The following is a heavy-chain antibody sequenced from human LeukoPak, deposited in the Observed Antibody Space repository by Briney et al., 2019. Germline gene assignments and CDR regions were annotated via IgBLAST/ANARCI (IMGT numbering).Heavy chain of an antibody. Sequence: SVKVSCKASGGAFSSYAISWVRQAPGQGLEWMGGIIPIFGTANYAQKFQGRVTITADESTSTAYMELSSLRSEDTAVYYCARGGSGSYNWFDPWGQGTLVTVSS. CDR3: ARGGSGSYNWFDP. V-gene: IGHV1-69*13. CDR1: GGAFSSYA. CDR2: IIPIFGTA. D-gene: IGHD1-26*01. J-gene: IGHJ5*02.